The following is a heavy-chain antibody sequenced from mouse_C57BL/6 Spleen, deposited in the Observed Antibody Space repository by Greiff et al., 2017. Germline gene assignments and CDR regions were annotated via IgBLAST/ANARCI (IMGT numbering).Heavy chain of an antibody. CDR2: IDPSDSYT. J-gene: IGHJ4*01. D-gene: IGHD2-10*01. CDR3: LLGGYAMDY. Sequence: QVQLQQPGAELVKPGASVNLSCKASGYTFTSYWMQWVKQRPGQGLEWIGEIDPSDSYTNYNQKFKGKATLTVDTSSSTAYMQLSSLTSEDSAVDYCLLGGYAMDYWGQGTSVTVSS. CDR1: GYTFTSYW. V-gene: IGHV1-50*01.